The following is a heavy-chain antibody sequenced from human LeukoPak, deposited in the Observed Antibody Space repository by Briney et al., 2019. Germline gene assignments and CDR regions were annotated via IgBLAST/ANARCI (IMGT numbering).Heavy chain of an antibody. V-gene: IGHV4-59*08. J-gene: IGHJ4*02. CDR1: GGSISISY. CDR2: IFHSGST. CDR3: ARHADIIAAAPFDY. Sequence: SETLSLTCTVSGGSISISYWSWIRQPPGKGLEWIGYIFHSGSTNYNPSLKSRVTISLDTSKNQSSLKLSSVTAADTAVYYCARHADIIAAAPFDYWGQGTLVTVSS. D-gene: IGHD6-13*01.